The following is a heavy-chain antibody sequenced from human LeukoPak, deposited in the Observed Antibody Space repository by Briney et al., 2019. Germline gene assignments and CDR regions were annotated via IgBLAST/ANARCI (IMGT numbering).Heavy chain of an antibody. Sequence: SVKVSCKASGGTFSSYAISWVRQAPGQGLEWMGGIIPIFGTANYAQKFQDRVTITADESTSTAYMELSSLRSEDTAVYYCARDPGNWNYGYYYYMDVWGKGTTVTVSS. CDR2: IIPIFGTA. CDR3: ARDPGNWNYGYYYYMDV. D-gene: IGHD1-7*01. CDR1: GGTFSSYA. V-gene: IGHV1-69*13. J-gene: IGHJ6*03.